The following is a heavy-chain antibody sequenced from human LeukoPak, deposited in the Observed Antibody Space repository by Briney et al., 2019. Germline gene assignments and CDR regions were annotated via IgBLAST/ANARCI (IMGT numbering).Heavy chain of an antibody. CDR1: GFSLSDYE. Sequence: PGGSLRLSCAASGFSLSDYEMTWARQAPGKGLEWVSFISSGGSAVYYADSVKGRFTISRDNAKNSLYLQMNSLRAEDTAVYYCGRVGWFDPWGQGTLVTVSS. CDR2: ISSGGSAV. J-gene: IGHJ5*02. V-gene: IGHV3-48*03. D-gene: IGHD3-10*01. CDR3: GRVGWFDP.